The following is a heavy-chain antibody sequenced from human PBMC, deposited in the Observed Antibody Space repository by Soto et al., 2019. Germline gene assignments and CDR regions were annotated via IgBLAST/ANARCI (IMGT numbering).Heavy chain of an antibody. J-gene: IGHJ5*02. Sequence: ASVKVSCKTSGYTFTALYMNWVRQAPGQGLEWMGWVNPNTGVTRYAQKFQDRVTMTRDTSLNTAYMELNRLTSDDTAVYYCTTLRLDPWGQGTLVTVSS. V-gene: IGHV1-2*02. CDR1: GYTFTALY. CDR3: TTLRLDP. CDR2: VNPNTGVT.